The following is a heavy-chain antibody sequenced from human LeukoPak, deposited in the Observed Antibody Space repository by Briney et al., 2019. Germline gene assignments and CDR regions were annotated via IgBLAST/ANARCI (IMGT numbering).Heavy chain of an antibody. CDR1: GYTFTSYG. V-gene: IGHV1-18*04. D-gene: IGHD3-10*01. J-gene: IGHJ5*02. Sequence: GASVKVSCKASGYTFTSYGISRVRQAPGQGLEWMGWISAYNGNTNYAQKLQDRVTMTTDTSTSTAYMELRSLRSDDTAVYYCAREGVQGTMVRGVIITANWFDPWGQGTLVTVSS. CDR2: ISAYNGNT. CDR3: AREGVQGTMVRGVIITANWFDP.